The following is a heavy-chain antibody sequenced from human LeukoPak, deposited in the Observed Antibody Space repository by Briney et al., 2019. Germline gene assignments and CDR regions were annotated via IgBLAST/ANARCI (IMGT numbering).Heavy chain of an antibody. V-gene: IGHV3-7*03. Sequence: QAGGSLRLSCAASGFTFSSYWMSWVRQAPGKGLEWVANIKQDGSEKYYVDSVKGRFTISRDNAKNSLYLQMNSLRAEDTAVYYCARVGQWLATYYFDYWGQGTLVTVSS. D-gene: IGHD6-19*01. CDR2: IKQDGSEK. J-gene: IGHJ4*02. CDR3: ARVGQWLATYYFDY. CDR1: GFTFSSYW.